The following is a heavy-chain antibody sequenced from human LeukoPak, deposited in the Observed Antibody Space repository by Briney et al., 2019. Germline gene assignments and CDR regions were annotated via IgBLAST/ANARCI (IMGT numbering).Heavy chain of an antibody. CDR2: INPNSGGT. CDR1: GYTFTGYY. D-gene: IGHD3-3*01. Sequence: ASVKVSCKASGYTFTGYYMHWVRQAPGQGLEWMGWINPNSGGTNYAQKFQGRVTMTRDTSISTAYMELSRLRSDDTAVYYCARGPMLRFGRNWFDPWGQGTLVTVSS. CDR3: ARGPMLRFGRNWFDP. J-gene: IGHJ5*02. V-gene: IGHV1-2*02.